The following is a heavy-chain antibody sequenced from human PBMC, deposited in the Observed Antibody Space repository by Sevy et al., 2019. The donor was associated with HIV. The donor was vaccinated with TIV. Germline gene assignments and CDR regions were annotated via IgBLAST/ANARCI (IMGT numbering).Heavy chain of an antibody. CDR3: ARRPLVSVAGRSDY. V-gene: IGHV4-39*01. J-gene: IGHJ4*02. Sequence: SETLSLTCTVSGGSISSSSYYWGWIRQPPGKGLEWIGSIYYSGSTYYNPSLKSRVTISVDTSKNQFSLKLSSVTAADTAAYYCARRPLVSVAGRSDYWGQGTLVTVSS. CDR2: IYYSGST. D-gene: IGHD6-19*01. CDR1: GGSISSSSYY.